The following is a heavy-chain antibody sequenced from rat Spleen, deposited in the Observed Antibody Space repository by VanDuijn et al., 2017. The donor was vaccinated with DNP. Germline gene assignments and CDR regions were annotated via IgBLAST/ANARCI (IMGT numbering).Heavy chain of an antibody. Sequence: EVQLVESGGGLVRPGRSLKLSCVASGFTFSYYWMTWIRQVPGKGLEWVAAITSSGGSTYYPDSVKGRFTISRDDAKSGLYLQMNSLKSEDTATYYCARGSTSIYWYFDFWGPGTMVTVSS. D-gene: IGHD3-1*01. CDR2: ITSSGGST. V-gene: IGHV5-31*01. CDR1: GFTFSYYW. J-gene: IGHJ1*01. CDR3: ARGSTSIYWYFDF.